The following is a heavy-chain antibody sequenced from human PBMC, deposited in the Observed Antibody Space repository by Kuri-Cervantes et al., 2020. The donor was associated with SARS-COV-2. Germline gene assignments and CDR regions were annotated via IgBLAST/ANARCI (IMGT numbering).Heavy chain of an antibody. D-gene: IGHD3-3*01. CDR1: GFTFSNAW. V-gene: IGHV3-71*01. J-gene: IGHJ4*02. Sequence: GGSLRLSCAASGFTFSNAWMSWVRQAPGKGLEWVGFTKNKTNRGTTEYAASVKGRFTISRDDSKSIAYLQMNSLKTEDTAVYYCTRDNFWSGYSGYWGQGTLVTVSS. CDR2: TKNKTNRGTT. CDR3: TRDNFWSGYSGY.